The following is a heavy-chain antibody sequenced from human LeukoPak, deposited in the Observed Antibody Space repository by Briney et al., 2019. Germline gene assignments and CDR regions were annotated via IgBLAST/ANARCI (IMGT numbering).Heavy chain of an antibody. V-gene: IGHV3-21*01. CDR2: ISSSSSYI. Sequence: GGSLRLSCAASGSTFRSYSMNWVRQAPGKGLEWVSSISSSSSYIYYADSVKGRFTISRDNAKNSLYLQMNSLRAEDTAVYYCARDLRGDYADYYYGMDVWGQGTTVTVSS. CDR3: ARDLRGDYADYYYGMDV. D-gene: IGHD4-17*01. J-gene: IGHJ6*02. CDR1: GSTFRSYS.